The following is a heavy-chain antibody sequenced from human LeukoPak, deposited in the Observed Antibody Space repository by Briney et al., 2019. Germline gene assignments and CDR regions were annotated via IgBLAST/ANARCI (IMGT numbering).Heavy chain of an antibody. J-gene: IGHJ4*02. Sequence: GESLKISCQGSGYNFTNYWIGWVRQTPGKGLEWMGIIYPGESDPRYSPSFQGQVTISADKSINTAYLRWGSLKAADTAMYYCARLGRYDVLTGPNYWGQGTLVTVSS. CDR3: ARLGRYDVLTGPNY. CDR1: GYNFTNYW. CDR2: IYPGESDP. V-gene: IGHV5-51*01. D-gene: IGHD3-9*01.